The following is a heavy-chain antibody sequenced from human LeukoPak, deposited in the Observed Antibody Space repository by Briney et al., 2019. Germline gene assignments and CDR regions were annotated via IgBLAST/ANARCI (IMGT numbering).Heavy chain of an antibody. J-gene: IGHJ3*02. CDR3: VRDHDSSGRTDDAFDI. V-gene: IGHV1-2*06. CDR2: INPNSGDT. Sequence: ASVKVSCKASGYSFTGYYIHWVRQAPGQGLEWMGRINPNSGDTTYAQKFQDRVTVTRDTSISTAYMELSRLTSDDTAVYRCVRDHDSSGRTDDAFDIWGQGTMVTVSS. D-gene: IGHD3-22*01. CDR1: GYSFTGYY.